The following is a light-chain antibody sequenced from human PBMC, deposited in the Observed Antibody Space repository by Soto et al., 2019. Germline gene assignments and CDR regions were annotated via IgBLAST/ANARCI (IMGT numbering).Light chain of an antibody. CDR1: QSVGSNY. CDR2: GAS. CDR3: QQSYSTPIT. J-gene: IGKJ5*01. Sequence: EIVLTQSPGTLSLSPGERATLSFRASQSVGSNYLAWYQQKPGQAPRILIFGASGRATGIPDRFSGSGSGTDFTLTISSLQPEDFATYYCQQSYSTPITFGQGTRLEI. V-gene: IGKV3-20*01.